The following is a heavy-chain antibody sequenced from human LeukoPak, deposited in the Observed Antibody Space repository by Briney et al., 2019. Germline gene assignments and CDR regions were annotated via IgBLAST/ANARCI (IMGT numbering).Heavy chain of an antibody. CDR2: ISGSGGGP. J-gene: IGHJ4*02. Sequence: GGSLRLSCAASGFTFSSCAMSWVRQAPGKGLEWVSAISGSGGGPYYADSVKGRFTISRDNSKNTLYLQMNSLRAEDTAVYYCARHPEPGYCSSTSCHESYFDCWGQGTLVTVTS. V-gene: IGHV3-23*01. D-gene: IGHD2-2*01. CDR3: ARHPEPGYCSSTSCHESYFDC. CDR1: GFTFSSCA.